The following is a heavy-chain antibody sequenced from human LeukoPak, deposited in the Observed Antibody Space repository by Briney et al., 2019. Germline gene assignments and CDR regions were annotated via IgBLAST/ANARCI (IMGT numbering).Heavy chain of an antibody. CDR3: ASHSLWFGELVP. Sequence: PGGSLRLSCGASGFIFSSYWMSRVRQAPGKGLGWVANIKQDGSEKYYVDSVKGRFTISRDNAKKSLFLQMNSLRAEDTAVYYCASHSLWFGELVPWGQGTLVTVSS. CDR1: GFIFSSYW. J-gene: IGHJ5*02. V-gene: IGHV3-7*03. CDR2: IKQDGSEK. D-gene: IGHD3-10*01.